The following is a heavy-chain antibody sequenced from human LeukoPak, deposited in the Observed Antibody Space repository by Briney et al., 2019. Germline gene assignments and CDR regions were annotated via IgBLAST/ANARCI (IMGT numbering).Heavy chain of an antibody. CDR3: AKAELIVGATRYFQH. CDR1: GFTFSSYA. CDR2: ISGSGGST. J-gene: IGHJ1*01. D-gene: IGHD1-26*01. Sequence: GGSLRLSCAASGFTFSSYAMSWVRQAPGKGLEWVSAISGSGGSTYYADSVKGRFTTSRGNSKNTLYLQMNSLRAEDTAVYYCAKAELIVGATRYFQHWGQGTLVTVSS. V-gene: IGHV3-23*01.